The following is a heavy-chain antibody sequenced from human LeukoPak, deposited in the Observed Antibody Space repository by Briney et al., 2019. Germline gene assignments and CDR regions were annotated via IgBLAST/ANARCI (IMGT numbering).Heavy chain of an antibody. D-gene: IGHD1-7*01. CDR3: ARGGEGITGTWWGGYLSGNYYYYYYMDV. J-gene: IGHJ6*03. Sequence: SVKVSCKASGGTFSSYAISWVRQAPGQGLEWMGGIIPIFGTANYAQKFQGRVTITTDESTSTAYMELSSLRSEDTAVYYCARGGEGITGTWWGGYLSGNYYYYYYMDVWGKGTTVTVSS. V-gene: IGHV1-69*05. CDR2: IIPIFGTA. CDR1: GGTFSSYA.